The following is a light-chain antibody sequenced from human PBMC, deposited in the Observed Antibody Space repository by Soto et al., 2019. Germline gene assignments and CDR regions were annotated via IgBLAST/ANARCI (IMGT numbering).Light chain of an antibody. CDR3: QQYDRWPVT. Sequence: EVVMTQSPASLSVSPGERVTFSCRASQSVTTNLAWYQHKPGQSSRLLISDASTGASGIPPRFSGSGSGTEFTLTIDRLQSADFAVYYCQQYDRWPVTFGGGTKVEIK. CDR2: DAS. J-gene: IGKJ4*01. CDR1: QSVTTN. V-gene: IGKV3-15*01.